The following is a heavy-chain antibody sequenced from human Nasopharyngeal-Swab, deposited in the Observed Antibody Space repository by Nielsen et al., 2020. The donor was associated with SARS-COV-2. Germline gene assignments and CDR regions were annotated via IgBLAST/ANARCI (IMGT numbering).Heavy chain of an antibody. Sequence: WIRQPPGKGLEWIAEINHSGSTNYNPSLKSRVTISVDTSKNQFSLKLSSVTAADTAVYYCARGLSGIVPSPILGLGPYYSYYYMDIWGKGTTVTVSS. V-gene: IGHV4-34*01. D-gene: IGHD2-2*01. J-gene: IGHJ6*03. CDR3: ARGLSGIVPSPILGLGPYYSYYYMDI. CDR2: INHSGST.